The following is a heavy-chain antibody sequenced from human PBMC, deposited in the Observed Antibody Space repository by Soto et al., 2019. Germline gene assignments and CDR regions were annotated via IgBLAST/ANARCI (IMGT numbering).Heavy chain of an antibody. V-gene: IGHV3-30*18. CDR1: GFTFSSYG. CDR2: ISYDGSNK. J-gene: IGHJ4*02. Sequence: QVQLVETGGGVVQPGRSLRLSCAASGFTFSSYGMHWVRQAPGKGLEWVAVISYDGSNKYYAESVKGRFTISKNNSKNTLYLQMNSLGAEDTTGYYCAKDFIVSTSWPTSIDYWGQGTLVTVTS. D-gene: IGHD6-13*01. CDR3: AKDFIVSTSWPTSIDY.